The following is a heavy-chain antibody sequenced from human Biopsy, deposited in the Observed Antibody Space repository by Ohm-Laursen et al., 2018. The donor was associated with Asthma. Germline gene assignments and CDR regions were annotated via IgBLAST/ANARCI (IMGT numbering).Heavy chain of an antibody. J-gene: IGHJ4*02. V-gene: IGHV3-30-3*01. D-gene: IGHD6-6*01. Sequence: SLRLSCSASGFTFHNYVMHWVRQSPGKGLEWVAGIFFDGSNKYYADSVKGRFTISRDNSKDTLYLQVNSLRGDDTAVYYCARGKTWGRSYYFDYWGQGTLVTVSS. CDR2: IFFDGSNK. CDR1: GFTFHNYV. CDR3: ARGKTWGRSYYFDY.